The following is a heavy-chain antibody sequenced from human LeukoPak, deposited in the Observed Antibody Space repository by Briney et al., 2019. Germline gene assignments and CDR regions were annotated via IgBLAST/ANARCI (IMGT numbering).Heavy chain of an antibody. CDR1: GFTFSSYG. V-gene: IGHV3-33*06. CDR3: AKDYGGYMDV. D-gene: IGHD4-23*01. CDR2: IWYDGSNK. J-gene: IGHJ6*03. Sequence: GGSLGLSCAASGFTFSSYGMHWVRQAPGKGLGWVAVIWYDGSNKYYADSVKGRFTISRDNSKNTLYLQMNSLRAEDTAVYYCAKDYGGYMDVWGKGTTVTVSS.